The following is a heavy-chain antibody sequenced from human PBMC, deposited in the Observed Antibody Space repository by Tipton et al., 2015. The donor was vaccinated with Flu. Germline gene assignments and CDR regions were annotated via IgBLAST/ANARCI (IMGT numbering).Heavy chain of an antibody. Sequence: LRLSCTVSGGSITDGDQYWSWIRQPPGKGLEWIGFIYSSGRSSSNPSLNSRVDISLDAAQSQFSLSLRSVTAADTAVYYCAATSFWTIIWGQGTTVTVSS. V-gene: IGHV4-30-4*01. CDR3: AATSFWTII. CDR2: IYSSGRS. D-gene: IGHD2/OR15-2a*01. J-gene: IGHJ6*02. CDR1: GGSITDGDQY.